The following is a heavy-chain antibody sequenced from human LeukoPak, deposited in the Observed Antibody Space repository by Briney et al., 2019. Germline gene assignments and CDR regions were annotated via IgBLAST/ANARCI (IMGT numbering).Heavy chain of an antibody. CDR1: GGSISNYY. J-gene: IGHJ4*02. CDR3: ARVTTAWYVIGY. CDR2: IYNAATT. Sequence: SETLSLTCAVSGGSISNYYWTWVRQPPGKGLEWLGFIYNAATTNYNPSLKSRVTISVDTSKNQFSLRLSSVTAADTAIYYCARVTTAWYVIGYWGQGALVTVSS. V-gene: IGHV4-4*08. D-gene: IGHD6-13*01.